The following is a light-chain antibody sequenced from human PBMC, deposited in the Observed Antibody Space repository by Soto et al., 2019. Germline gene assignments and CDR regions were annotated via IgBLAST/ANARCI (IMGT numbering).Light chain of an antibody. CDR3: MQGTHWPPYT. J-gene: IGKJ2*01. Sequence: EVVMTQSPLSLPVTLGQPASISCRSSHSLVYSDGNAYLNWFHQRPGQSPRRLIYKVSYRDSGVPDRFSGSGSGTDFTLKISRVEAEDVGIYYCMQGTHWPPYTFGLGTKLEIK. V-gene: IGKV2-30*01. CDR1: HSLVYSDGNAY. CDR2: KVS.